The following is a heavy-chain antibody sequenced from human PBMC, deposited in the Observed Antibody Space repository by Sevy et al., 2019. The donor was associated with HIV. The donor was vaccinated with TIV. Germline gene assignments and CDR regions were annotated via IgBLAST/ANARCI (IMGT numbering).Heavy chain of an antibody. V-gene: IGHV1-18*04. CDR3: ARGNMGSSHARYYYYMDV. CDR2: ISAYNGNT. Sequence: ASVKVPCKASGYTFTSYGISWVRQAPGQGLEWMGWISAYNGNTNYAQKLQGRVTMTTDTSTSTAYMELRSLRSDDTAVYYCARGNMGSSHARYYYYMDVWGKGTTVTVSS. J-gene: IGHJ6*03. D-gene: IGHD6-13*01. CDR1: GYTFTSYG.